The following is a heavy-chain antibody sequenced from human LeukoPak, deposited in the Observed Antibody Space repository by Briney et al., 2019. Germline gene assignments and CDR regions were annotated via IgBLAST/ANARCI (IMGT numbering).Heavy chain of an antibody. Sequence: SETLSLTCTVSGGSISSYYWSRIRQPPAKGLEWIGYIYYSGSTNYNPSLRSRVTISVDTSKNQFSLKLSSVTAADTAVYYCARYGYYYGMDVWGQGTTVTVSS. D-gene: IGHD1-1*01. J-gene: IGHJ6*02. CDR3: ARYGYYYGMDV. CDR2: IYYSGST. CDR1: GGSISSYY. V-gene: IGHV4-59*13.